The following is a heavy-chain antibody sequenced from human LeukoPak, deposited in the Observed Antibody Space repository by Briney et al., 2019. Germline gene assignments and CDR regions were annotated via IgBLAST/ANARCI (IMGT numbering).Heavy chain of an antibody. D-gene: IGHD6-19*01. CDR3: ARARNLSSGWYVYGMDV. CDR1: GYTFTSYA. CDR2: IIPIFGTA. Sequence: GASVTVSCKASGYTFTSYAISWVRQAPGQGLEWMGGIIPIFGTANYAQKFQGRVTITADESTSTAYMELSSLRSEDTAVYYCARARNLSSGWYVYGMDVWGQGTTVTVSS. J-gene: IGHJ6*02. V-gene: IGHV1-69*13.